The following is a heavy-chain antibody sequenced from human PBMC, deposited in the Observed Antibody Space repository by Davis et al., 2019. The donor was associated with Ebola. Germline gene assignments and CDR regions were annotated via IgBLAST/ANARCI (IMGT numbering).Heavy chain of an antibody. Sequence: GESLKISCAASGFTFGDYWMTWVRQAPGRGLEWVGKIKYDGSDKYYVDSQKGRFTISRDNAKNSLYLQMNSLTVEDTAIYYCAKDSGWQMSPWGQGTLVIVSS. CDR2: IKYDGSDK. D-gene: IGHD6-19*01. V-gene: IGHV3-7*01. CDR3: AKDSGWQMSP. CDR1: GFTFGDYW. J-gene: IGHJ5*02.